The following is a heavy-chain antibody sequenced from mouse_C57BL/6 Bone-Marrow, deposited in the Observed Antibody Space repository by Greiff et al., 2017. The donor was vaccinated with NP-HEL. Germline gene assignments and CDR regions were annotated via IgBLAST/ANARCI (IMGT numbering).Heavy chain of an antibody. CDR1: GYTFTSYP. Sequence: VQLHQSGAELARPGASVKMSCKASGYTFTSYPMHWVNQRPGQGMEWIGYINPSSGYTKYNQKFKDKATLNADKSSSTAYMQLSSLTSEDSAVYYCARGTAQATGFAYWGQGTLVTVSA. V-gene: IGHV1-4*01. CDR2: INPSSGYT. CDR3: ARGTAQATGFAY. J-gene: IGHJ3*01. D-gene: IGHD3-2*02.